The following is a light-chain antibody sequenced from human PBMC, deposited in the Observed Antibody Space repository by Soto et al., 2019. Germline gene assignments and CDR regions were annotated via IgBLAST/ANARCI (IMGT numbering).Light chain of an antibody. J-gene: IGKJ3*01. CDR3: QQSYSTLFT. CDR1: QSINSY. CDR2: AGS. V-gene: IGKV1-39*01. Sequence: DIQMTQSPSSLSASVGDRVTITCRASQSINSYLNWYQQKPGKAPKLLIYAGSSLQSGVPSRFSGSGSGTDFTLTISSLQPEDFATYYCQQSYSTLFTFGPGNKVYIK.